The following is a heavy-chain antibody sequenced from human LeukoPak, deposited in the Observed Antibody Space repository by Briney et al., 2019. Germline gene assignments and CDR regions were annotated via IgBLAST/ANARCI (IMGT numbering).Heavy chain of an antibody. V-gene: IGHV3-30*04. CDR1: GFTFSSYA. Sequence: GGSLRLSCAASGFTFSSYAMHWVRQAPGKGLEWVAVISYDGSNKFYADSVKGRFTISRDNAKNSLYLHMNSLRAEDTAVYYCARDYGGSSPFDYWGQGILVTVSS. J-gene: IGHJ4*02. D-gene: IGHD4-23*01. CDR3: ARDYGGSSPFDY. CDR2: ISYDGSNK.